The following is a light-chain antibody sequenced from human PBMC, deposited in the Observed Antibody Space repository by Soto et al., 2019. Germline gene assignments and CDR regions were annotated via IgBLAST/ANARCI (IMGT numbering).Light chain of an antibody. J-gene: IGKJ1*01. V-gene: IGKV3-15*01. CDR2: AAS. CDR1: QSVSSN. CDR3: QQYNNWPPTWT. Sequence: TQLPANLSLSPGESATLSCRSSQSVSSNLAWYQQKPGQAPRLLIYAASTRATGIPARFSGSGSGTEFTLTISSLQSEDFAVYYCQQYNNWPPTWTFGQGTKVDIK.